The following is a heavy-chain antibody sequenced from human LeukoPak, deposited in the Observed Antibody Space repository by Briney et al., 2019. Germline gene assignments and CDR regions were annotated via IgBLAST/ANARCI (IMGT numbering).Heavy chain of an antibody. CDR1: GFTVSSNY. CDR3: AGGSRRDGYDC. D-gene: IGHD5-24*01. CDR2: IYDNGDA. J-gene: IGHJ4*02. V-gene: IGHV3-53*04. Sequence: PGGSLRLSCAASGFTVSSNYMSWVRQAPGKGLEWVSVIYDNGDAYSADSVKGRFTISRHNSKNTLYLQMNSLRLEDTAVYYCAGGSRRDGYDCWGQGTLVSVSS.